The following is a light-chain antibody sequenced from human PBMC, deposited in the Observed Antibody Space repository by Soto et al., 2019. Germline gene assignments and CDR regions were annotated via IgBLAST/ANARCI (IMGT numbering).Light chain of an antibody. V-gene: IGKV3-15*01. CDR1: QSISNS. Sequence: EIVMTQSPASLSVSPGETATLSCRASQSISNSLAWYQQKPGQAPSLLIYGASTRATGIPARFSGSGSGTEFTLTISSLQYEDSALYYCQHYNNWPPRTFGQGTKLEIK. J-gene: IGKJ2*01. CDR3: QHYNNWPPRT. CDR2: GAS.